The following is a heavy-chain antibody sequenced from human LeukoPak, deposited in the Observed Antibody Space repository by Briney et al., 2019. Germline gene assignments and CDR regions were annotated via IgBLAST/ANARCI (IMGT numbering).Heavy chain of an antibody. CDR2: IGTYGGDT. D-gene: IGHD6-13*01. CDR1: TSR. Sequence: ASVKVSCKATSRISWVRQAPGQGLEWMGWIGTYGGDTYYAQKLQGRVTMTTDTSTSTAYMELRSLRSDDTAVYYCARDPISSWYPNYYYGMDVWGQGTTVTASS. V-gene: IGHV1-18*01. J-gene: IGHJ6*02. CDR3: ARDPISSWYPNYYYGMDV.